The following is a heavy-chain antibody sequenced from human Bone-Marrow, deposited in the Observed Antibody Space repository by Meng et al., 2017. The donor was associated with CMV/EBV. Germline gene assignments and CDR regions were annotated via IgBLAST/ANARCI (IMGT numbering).Heavy chain of an antibody. D-gene: IGHD4-17*01. CDR1: GYTFTGYY. Sequence: ASVKVSCKASGYTFTGYYIYWVRQAPGQGLEWMGWINPNSGGTDYAQKFQGRVTMTRDTSISTAYMELSRLRSDDTAVYYCARDDGDYLYGYWGQGTLVTVSS. V-gene: IGHV1-2*02. CDR2: INPNSGGT. J-gene: IGHJ4*02. CDR3: ARDDGDYLYGY.